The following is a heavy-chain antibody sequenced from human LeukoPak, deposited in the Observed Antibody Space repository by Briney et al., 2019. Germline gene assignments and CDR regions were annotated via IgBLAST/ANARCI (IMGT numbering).Heavy chain of an antibody. V-gene: IGHV3-30*02. D-gene: IGHD3-22*01. CDR3: ARLYYDSSGYRKGYFQH. CDR1: GFTFSSYG. CDR2: IRYDGSNK. Sequence: TGGSLRLSCAASGFTFSSYGMHWVRQAPGKGLEWVAFIRYDGSNKYYADSVKGRFTISRDNSKNTLYLQMNSLRAEDTAVYYCARLYYDSSGYRKGYFQHWGQGTLVTVSS. J-gene: IGHJ1*01.